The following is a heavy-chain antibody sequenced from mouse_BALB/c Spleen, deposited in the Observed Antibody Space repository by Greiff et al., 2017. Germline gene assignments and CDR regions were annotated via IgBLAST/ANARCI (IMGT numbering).Heavy chain of an antibody. Sequence: LVKTGASVKISCKASGYSFTGYYMHWVKQSYGKSLEWIGYISCYNGATSYNQKFKGKATFTVDTSSSTAYMQFNSLTSEDSAVYYCARRATVYAMDYWGQGTSVTVSS. D-gene: IGHD3-1*01. V-gene: IGHV1S34*01. CDR2: ISCYNGAT. CDR1: GYSFTGYY. CDR3: ARRATVYAMDY. J-gene: IGHJ4*01.